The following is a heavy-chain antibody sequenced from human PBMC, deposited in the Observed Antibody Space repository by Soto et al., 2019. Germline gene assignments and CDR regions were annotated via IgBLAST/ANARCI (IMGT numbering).Heavy chain of an antibody. CDR3: VRSGHSFGVVM. J-gene: IGHJ4*02. CDR2: MYYSGGS. D-gene: IGHD3-16*01. V-gene: IGHV4-59*01. Sequence: QVQLQEWGPGLVKPSETLSLTCTVSGASMNNYYGSWVRQPPGKGLEWIGYMYYSGGSNSNPSLKGRVTISVDTSKNQISLKLTSVTAADTAVYYCVRSGHSFGVVMWGQGTLVTVSS. CDR1: GASMNNYY.